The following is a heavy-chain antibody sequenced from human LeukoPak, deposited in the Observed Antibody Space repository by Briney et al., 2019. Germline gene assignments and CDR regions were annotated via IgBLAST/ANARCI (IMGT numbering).Heavy chain of an antibody. CDR2: MNPSSGNT. Sequence: GASVKVSCKASGYTFTSYDINWVRQATGQGLEWMGWMNPSSGNTGYAQKFQGRVTMTRNTSISTAYMELSSLRSEDTAVYYCAREAYCSGGSCYPDDFDYWGQGTLVTVSS. V-gene: IGHV1-8*01. J-gene: IGHJ4*02. D-gene: IGHD2-15*01. CDR3: AREAYCSGGSCYPDDFDY. CDR1: GYTFTSYD.